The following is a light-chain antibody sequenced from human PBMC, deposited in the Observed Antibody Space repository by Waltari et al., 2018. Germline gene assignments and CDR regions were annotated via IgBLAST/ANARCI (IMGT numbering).Light chain of an antibody. Sequence: QSVLTQPPSASGTPGQRVTISCSGSSSNIGSNTVNWYQQLPGTAPKLLIYSNKRRPSGVPDLFSGSKSGTSASLAIGGLQSEDEADYYCAAWDDSLNGRYVFGTGTKVTVL. J-gene: IGLJ1*01. CDR1: SSNIGSNT. CDR3: AAWDDSLNGRYV. CDR2: SNK. V-gene: IGLV1-44*01.